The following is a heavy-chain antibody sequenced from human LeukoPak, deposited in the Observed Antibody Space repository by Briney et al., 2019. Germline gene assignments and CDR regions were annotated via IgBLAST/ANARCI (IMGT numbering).Heavy chain of an antibody. D-gene: IGHD5-12*01. V-gene: IGHV1-18*01. J-gene: IGHJ6*03. Sequence: GASVKVSCKASGHTFTSYGISWVRQAPGQGLEWMGWISAYNGNTNYAQKLQGRVTMTTDTSTSTAYMELRSLRSDDTAVYYCARGSSGYDYYYYYMDVWGKGTTVTVSS. CDR1: GHTFTSYG. CDR3: ARGSSGYDYYYYYMDV. CDR2: ISAYNGNT.